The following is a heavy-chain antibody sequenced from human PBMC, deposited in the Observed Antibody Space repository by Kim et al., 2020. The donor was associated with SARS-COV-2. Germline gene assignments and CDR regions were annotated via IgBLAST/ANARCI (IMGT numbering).Heavy chain of an antibody. Sequence: GNTGHEPKFQGIVTMTRDTSISTVYMELSSLRSDDTAMYYCARSPDGSFDSWGQGTLVTVSS. CDR2: GNT. D-gene: IGHD6-19*01. CDR3: ARSPDGSFDS. J-gene: IGHJ4*02. V-gene: IGHV1-8*01.